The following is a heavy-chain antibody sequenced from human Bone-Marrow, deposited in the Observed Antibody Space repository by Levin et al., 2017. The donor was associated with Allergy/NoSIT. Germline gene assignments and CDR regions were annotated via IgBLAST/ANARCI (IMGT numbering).Heavy chain of an antibody. V-gene: IGHV3-33*06. J-gene: IGHJ3*02. CDR2: IWYDGTYK. CDR1: GFSFSSNY. CDR3: AKALGVTYAFHI. Sequence: PGGSLRLSCAASGFSFSSNYMHWVRQAPGKGLEWVAIIWYDGTYKYYTDSVKGRFTISRDNSKNTLFLEMNSLRDEDTAMYYCAKALGVTYAFHIWGQGTLVTVSS.